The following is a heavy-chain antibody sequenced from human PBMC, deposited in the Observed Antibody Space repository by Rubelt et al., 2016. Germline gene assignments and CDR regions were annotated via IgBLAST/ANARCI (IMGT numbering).Heavy chain of an antibody. Sequence: GSLRLSCAASGFSFSMYWMHWVRQVPGKGLVWVSRIYSDVSSTTYADSVKGRFTISRDNAKNTLYLQMNSLGAEDTAVYYCATEGLRPSYYGMDIWGQGTTVTVSS. J-gene: IGHJ6*02. CDR1: GFSFSMYW. CDR2: IYSDVSST. CDR3: ATEGLRPSYYGMDI. V-gene: IGHV3-74*01. D-gene: IGHD4-17*01.